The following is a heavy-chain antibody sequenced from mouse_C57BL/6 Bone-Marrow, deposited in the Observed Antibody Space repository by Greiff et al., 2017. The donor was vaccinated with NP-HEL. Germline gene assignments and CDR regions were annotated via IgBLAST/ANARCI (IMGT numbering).Heavy chain of an antibody. Sequence: QVQLQQPGAELVKPGASVKLSCKASGYTFTSYWMHWVKQRPGQGLEWIGMIHPNSGSTNYNEKFKSKATLTVDKSSSTAYMQLSSLTSEDSAVYYVARGAYGSSYGYFDYWGQGTTLTVSS. CDR1: GYTFTSYW. V-gene: IGHV1-64*01. D-gene: IGHD1-1*01. J-gene: IGHJ2*01. CDR2: IHPNSGST. CDR3: ARGAYGSSYGYFDY.